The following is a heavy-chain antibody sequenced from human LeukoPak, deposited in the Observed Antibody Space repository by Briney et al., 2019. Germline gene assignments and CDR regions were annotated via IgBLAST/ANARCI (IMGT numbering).Heavy chain of an antibody. J-gene: IGHJ3*02. CDR2: IYYSGST. V-gene: IGHV4-31*03. D-gene: IGHD3-3*01. Sequence: SETLSLTCTVSGGSISSGGYYWSWIRQHPGKGLEWIGYIYYSGSTYYNPSLKSRVTISVDTSKNQFSLKLSSVTAADTAVYYCATVYYDFWSGYSAFDIWGQGTMVTVSS. CDR1: GGSISSGGYY. CDR3: ATVYYDFWSGYSAFDI.